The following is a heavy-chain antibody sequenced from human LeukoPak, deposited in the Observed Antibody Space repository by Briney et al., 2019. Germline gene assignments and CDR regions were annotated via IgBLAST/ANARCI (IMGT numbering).Heavy chain of an antibody. CDR3: ARGPRHVSSSTSCYTGGYFDY. CDR1: GYTFTSYY. J-gene: IGHJ4*02. V-gene: IGHV1-46*01. Sequence: ASVKVSCKASGYTFTSYYMHWVRQAPGQGLEWMGIINPSGGSTSYAQKFQGRVTMTRDMSTSTVYMELSSLRSEDTAVYYCARGPRHVSSSTSCYTGGYFDYWGQGTLVTVSS. D-gene: IGHD2-2*02. CDR2: INPSGGST.